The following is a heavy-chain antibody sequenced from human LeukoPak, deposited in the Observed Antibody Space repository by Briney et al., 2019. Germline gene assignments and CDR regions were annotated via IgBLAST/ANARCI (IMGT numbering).Heavy chain of an antibody. V-gene: IGHV5-51*01. CDR1: GYSFTSYW. D-gene: IGHD5-18*01. J-gene: IGHJ4*02. CDR2: IYSGDSDT. Sequence: GESLKISCQGSGYSFTSYWIGWVRQMPGKGLEWMGTIYSGDSDTRYSPSFQGQVTISADKSISTAYLQWSSLKASDTSMYYYARLYRYGRFDYWGQGTLVTVSS. CDR3: ARLYRYGRFDY.